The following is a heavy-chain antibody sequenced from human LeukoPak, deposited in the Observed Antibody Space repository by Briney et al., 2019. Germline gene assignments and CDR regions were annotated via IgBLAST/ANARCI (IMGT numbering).Heavy chain of an antibody. Sequence: VQPGGSLRLSCAASGFTVSSNYMSWVRQAPGKGLEWVSVIYSGGSTYYADSVKGRFTISRDNSKNTLYLQMNSLRAEDTAVYYCARIISSWVYFDYWGQGTLATVSS. D-gene: IGHD6-13*01. CDR3: ARIISSWVYFDY. CDR2: IYSGGST. J-gene: IGHJ4*02. V-gene: IGHV3-66*01. CDR1: GFTVSSNY.